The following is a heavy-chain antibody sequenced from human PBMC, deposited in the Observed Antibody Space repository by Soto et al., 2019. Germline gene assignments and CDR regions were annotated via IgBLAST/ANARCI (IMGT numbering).Heavy chain of an antibody. V-gene: IGHV3-30-3*01. Sequence: QVQLVESGGGVVQPGRSLRLSCAASGFTFSSYAMHWVRQAPGKGLEWVAVISYDGSNKYYADSVKGRFTISRDNSKNTRYLQMNSLRAEGTAVYYCARDGRVVDTGMDVWGQGTTVTVSS. CDR2: ISYDGSNK. J-gene: IGHJ6*02. CDR3: ARDGRVVDTGMDV. D-gene: IGHD2-21*01. CDR1: GFTFSSYA.